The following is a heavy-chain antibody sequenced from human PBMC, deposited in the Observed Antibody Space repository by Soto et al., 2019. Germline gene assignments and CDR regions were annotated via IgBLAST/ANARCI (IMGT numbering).Heavy chain of an antibody. V-gene: IGHV1-69*06. CDR3: ARGAHIKYCSGGSCYSNWFDP. CDR1: GGTFSSYA. J-gene: IGHJ5*02. D-gene: IGHD2-15*01. CDR2: IIPIFGTA. Sequence: SVKVSCKASGGTFSSYAISWVRQAPGQGLEWMGGIIPIFGTANYAQKFQGRVTITADKSTSTAYMELSSLRSEDTAVYYCARGAHIKYCSGGSCYSNWFDPWGQGTLVTAPQ.